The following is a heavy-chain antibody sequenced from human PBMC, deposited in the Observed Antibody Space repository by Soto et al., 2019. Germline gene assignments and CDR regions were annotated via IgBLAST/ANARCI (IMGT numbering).Heavy chain of an antibody. CDR1: SGTFSSYT. CDR2: IIPILGIA. Sequence: SVKVSCKASSGTFSSYTISWVRQAPGQGLEWMGRIIPILGIANYAQKFQGRVTITADKSTSTAYMELSSLRSEDTAVYYCARVGAAAGYYYYMDVWGKGTTVTVSS. J-gene: IGHJ6*03. CDR3: ARVGAAAGYYYYMDV. V-gene: IGHV1-69*02. D-gene: IGHD6-13*01.